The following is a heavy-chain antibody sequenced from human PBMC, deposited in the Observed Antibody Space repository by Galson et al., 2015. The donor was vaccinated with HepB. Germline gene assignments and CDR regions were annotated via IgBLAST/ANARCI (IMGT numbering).Heavy chain of an antibody. Sequence: SVKVSCKASGYTFTNYGISWVRQAPGQGLGWMGCISDYNGHTNYAQKLQGRVTMTTDTSTSTASMELRSLRSDDTAVYYCAREVCSSSNCYFLHFDYWGQGTLVTVSS. CDR3: AREVCSSSNCYFLHFDY. J-gene: IGHJ4*02. D-gene: IGHD2-2*01. CDR2: ISDYNGHT. V-gene: IGHV1-18*01. CDR1: GYTFTNYG.